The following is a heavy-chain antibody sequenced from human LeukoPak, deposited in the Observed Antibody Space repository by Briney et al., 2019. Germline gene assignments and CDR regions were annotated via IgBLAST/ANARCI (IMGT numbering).Heavy chain of an antibody. CDR3: AKVLVARYYDILTGQSFDY. CDR1: GFTFNNYA. Sequence: GGSLRLSCAASGFTFNNYAMSWVRQAPGRGLEWVSVISGSGGSTYYADSVRGRFTISRDNSKKTLYLQMNRLRAEDTAVYYCAKVLVARYYDILTGQSFDYWGQGTLVTVSS. D-gene: IGHD3-9*01. CDR2: ISGSGGST. J-gene: IGHJ4*02. V-gene: IGHV3-23*01.